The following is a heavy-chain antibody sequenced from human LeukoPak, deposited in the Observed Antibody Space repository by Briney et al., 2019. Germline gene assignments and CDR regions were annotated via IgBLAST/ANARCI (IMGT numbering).Heavy chain of an antibody. J-gene: IGHJ3*02. D-gene: IGHD4-17*01. V-gene: IGHV4-59*11. CDR1: GGSMSSHY. CDR2: ISYIGST. Sequence: SETLSLTCTVSGGSMSSHYWSWIRRPPGKGLERIGYISYIGSTNYNPSLKSRVTISIDTSKNQFSLKLSSVTAADTAVYYCARDPTTVTKGLDIWGQGTMVTVSS. CDR3: ARDPTTVTKGLDI.